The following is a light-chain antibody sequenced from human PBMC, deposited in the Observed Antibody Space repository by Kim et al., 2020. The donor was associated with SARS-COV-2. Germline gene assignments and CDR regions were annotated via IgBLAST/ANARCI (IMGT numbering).Light chain of an antibody. J-gene: IGKJ1*01. CDR2: AAS. V-gene: IGKV1-39*01. Sequence: SVGDRVTITCRASQSISSYLNWYQQKPGKAPKLLIYAASSLQSGVSSRFSGSGSGTDFTLTISSLQPEDFASYYCQQSYSTPPRTFGQGTKVDIK. CDR1: QSISSY. CDR3: QQSYSTPPRT.